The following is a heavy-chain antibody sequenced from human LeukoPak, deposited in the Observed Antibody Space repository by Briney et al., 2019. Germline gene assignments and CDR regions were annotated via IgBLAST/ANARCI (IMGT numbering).Heavy chain of an antibody. CDR1: GFTFSDYY. Sequence: PGGSLRLSCAASGFTFSDYYMSWIRQAPGKGLEWVGRIKSKTDGGTTDYAAPVKGRFTISRDDSKNTLYLQMNSLKTEDTAVYYCTTDLAFRGKQAYYYDSSGSMGGQGTLVTVSS. V-gene: IGHV3-15*01. J-gene: IGHJ4*02. CDR2: IKSKTDGGTT. D-gene: IGHD3-22*01. CDR3: TTDLAFRGKQAYYYDSSGSM.